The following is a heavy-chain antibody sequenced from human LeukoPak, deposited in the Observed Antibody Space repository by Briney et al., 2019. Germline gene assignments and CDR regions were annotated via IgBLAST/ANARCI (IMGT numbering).Heavy chain of an antibody. CDR2: IRGSGDST. D-gene: IGHD6-19*01. Sequence: PGGSLRLSCDASGFTFSNYAMSWVRQAPGKGLEWVSTIRGSGDSTFYADSVKGRLTISRDNSKNTLYLQMNSLRAEDTAVYYCAKGAYSSGSYDTWAQGTLVTVSS. J-gene: IGHJ5*02. CDR1: GFTFSNYA. V-gene: IGHV3-23*01. CDR3: AKGAYSSGSYDT.